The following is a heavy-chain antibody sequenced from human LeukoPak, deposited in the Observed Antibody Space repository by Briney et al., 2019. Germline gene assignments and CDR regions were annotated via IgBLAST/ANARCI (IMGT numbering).Heavy chain of an antibody. CDR1: GFTFSSYA. V-gene: IGHV3-30*04. J-gene: IGHJ4*02. D-gene: IGHD2-2*01. CDR3: ARGVEVVAADVFDH. Sequence: PGGSLRLSCAASGFTFSSYAMHWVRQAPGKGLEWVALISYDGNIIEYADSVKGRFIISRDNSKNTLFLQMNSLTREDTAVYYCARGVEVVAADVFDHWGQGTLVTVSS. CDR2: ISYDGNII.